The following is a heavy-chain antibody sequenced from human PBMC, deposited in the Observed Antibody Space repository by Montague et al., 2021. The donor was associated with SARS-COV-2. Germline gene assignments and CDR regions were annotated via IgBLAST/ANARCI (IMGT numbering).Heavy chain of an antibody. CDR1: GGSISSSSYY. J-gene: IGHJ3*01. V-gene: IGHV4-39*07. D-gene: IGHD3-22*01. CDR3: AGISRNSGFVGVFDF. Sequence: SETLSLTCTVSGGSISSSSYYWGWIRQPPGKGLEWIGSIYYSGSTYYNPSLKSRVTISADTPKNQFSLRLSSVTAADTAVYYCAGISRNSGFVGVFDFWGQGTLVTVSS. CDR2: IYYSGST.